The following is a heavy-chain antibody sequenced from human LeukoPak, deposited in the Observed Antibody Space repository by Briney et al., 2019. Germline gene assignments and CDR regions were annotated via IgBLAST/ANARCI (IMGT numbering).Heavy chain of an antibody. D-gene: IGHD6-19*01. CDR2: IYPGDSDT. CDR3: ARRASGWTVDY. V-gene: IGHV5-51*01. Sequence: GASLKISCKGSGSSFTTYWIGWVRQMPGKGLEWMGIIYPGDSDTRYSPSFQGQVTISADMSISTAYLQWSSLKASDTAMYYCARRASGWTVDYWGQGTLVTVSS. CDR1: GSSFTTYW. J-gene: IGHJ4*02.